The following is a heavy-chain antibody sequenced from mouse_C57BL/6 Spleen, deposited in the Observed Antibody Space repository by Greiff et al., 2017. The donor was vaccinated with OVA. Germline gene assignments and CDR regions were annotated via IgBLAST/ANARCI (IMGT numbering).Heavy chain of an antibody. J-gene: IGHJ1*03. CDR1: GFTFSSYG. CDR3: ARLPMGDGYWYFDV. Sequence: DVMLVESGGDLVKPGGSLKLSCAASGFTFSSYGMSWVRQPPDKRLEWVATISSGGSYTYYPDSVKGRFTISRDNAKNTLYLQMSILKSEDTAMYYCARLPMGDGYWYFDVWGTGTTVTVSS. CDR2: ISSGGSYT. D-gene: IGHD2-3*01. V-gene: IGHV5-6*02.